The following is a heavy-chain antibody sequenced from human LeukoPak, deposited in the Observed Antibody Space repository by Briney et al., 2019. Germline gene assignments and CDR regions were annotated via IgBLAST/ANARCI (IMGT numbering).Heavy chain of an antibody. CDR3: VRQPLWFGELSADY. D-gene: IGHD3-10*01. CDR1: GYSFIGYY. V-gene: IGHV1-2*02. CDR2: INPNSGGT. J-gene: IGHJ4*02. Sequence: GASVKLSCKASGYSFIGYYIHGVRQAPGQGLEWMGCINPNSGGTNYAQKFQGRVTMTRDTSISTAYMEVTRLRSDETAVYYCVRQPLWFGELSADYWGQGTLVTVSS.